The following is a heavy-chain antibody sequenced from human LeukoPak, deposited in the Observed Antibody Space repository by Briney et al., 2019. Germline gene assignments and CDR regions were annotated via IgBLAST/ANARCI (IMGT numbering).Heavy chain of an antibody. CDR1: GFTFSSYS. CDR2: ISSSSSYI. D-gene: IGHD1-1*01. CDR3: VQEGPRGLAFDV. Sequence: GGSLRLSCAASGFTFSSYSMNWVRQAPGKGLEWVSSISSSSSYIYYADFVKGRFAISRDNSKNTLYLQMNSLRAEDSALYYCVQEGPRGLAFDVWGQGTRVTVSS. J-gene: IGHJ3*01. V-gene: IGHV3-21*04.